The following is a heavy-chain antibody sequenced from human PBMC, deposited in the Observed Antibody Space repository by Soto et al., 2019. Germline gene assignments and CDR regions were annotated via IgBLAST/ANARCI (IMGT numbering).Heavy chain of an antibody. D-gene: IGHD3-16*02. CDR2: INTGDGNT. CDR3: ARPLSSHPVDKNYYY. V-gene: IGHV1-3*04. J-gene: IGHJ4*01. Sequence: ASVKVSCKTSGYTFTNYAMHWVRQAPGQRLEWMGWINTGDGNTQSSQKFLGRVTITMDTSAMTAYMELTSLTSEDTAVYYCARPLSSHPVDKNYYYWS. CDR1: GYTFTNYA.